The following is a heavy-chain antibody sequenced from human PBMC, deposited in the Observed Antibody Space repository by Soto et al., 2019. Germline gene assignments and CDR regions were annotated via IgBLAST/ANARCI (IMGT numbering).Heavy chain of an antibody. CDR1: GFTFSSYS. V-gene: IGHV3-21*01. Sequence: GSLRLSCAASGFTFSSYSMNWVRQAPGKGLEWVSSISSSSSYIYYADSVKGRFTISRDNAKNSLYLQMNSLRAEDTAVYYCARGSDSSGWGAFDIWGQGTMVTVSS. D-gene: IGHD6-19*01. J-gene: IGHJ3*02. CDR3: ARGSDSSGWGAFDI. CDR2: ISSSSSYI.